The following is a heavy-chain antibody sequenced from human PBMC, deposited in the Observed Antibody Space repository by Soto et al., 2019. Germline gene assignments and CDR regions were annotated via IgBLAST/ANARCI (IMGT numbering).Heavy chain of an antibody. J-gene: IGHJ6*02. CDR2: IIPIFGTA. CDR1: GGTFSSYA. V-gene: IGHV1-69*06. CDR3: ARGGYSYGGYYYYGMDV. Sequence: ASVKVSCKASGGTFSSYAISRVRQAPGQGLEWMGGIIPIFGTANYAQKFQGRVTITADKSTSTAYMELSSLRSEDTAVYYCARGGYSYGGYYYYGMDVWGQGTTVTVSS. D-gene: IGHD5-18*01.